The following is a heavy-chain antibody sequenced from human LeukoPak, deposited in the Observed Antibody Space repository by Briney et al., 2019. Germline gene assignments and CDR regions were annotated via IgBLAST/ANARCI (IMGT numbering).Heavy chain of an antibody. CDR3: ARLDYYYDSSGSDY. CDR2: ISAYNGNT. CDR1: GYTFTRYG. D-gene: IGHD3-22*01. V-gene: IGHV1-18*01. Sequence: GASVNVSCKASGYTFTRYGISWVRHAPGQGLEWMEWISAYNGNTNYAQKLQGRVTMTADTSTSTAYMELRSLRSDDTAVYYCARLDYYYDSSGSDYWGQGTLVTVSS. J-gene: IGHJ4*02.